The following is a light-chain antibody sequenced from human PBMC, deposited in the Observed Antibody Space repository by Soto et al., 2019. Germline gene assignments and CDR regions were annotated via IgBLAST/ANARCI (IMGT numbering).Light chain of an antibody. CDR2: GAS. Sequence: EIVLTQSPGSLSLSPGQRATISCRASQSVDTTFVAWYQKKPGQAPRLLIYGASKRATGIPDRFSGSGSGTDSTLISSILEPEDFAFYYCQQYMSSVTFGQGTKVEIK. CDR3: QQYMSSVT. J-gene: IGKJ1*01. V-gene: IGKV3-20*01. CDR1: QSVDTTF.